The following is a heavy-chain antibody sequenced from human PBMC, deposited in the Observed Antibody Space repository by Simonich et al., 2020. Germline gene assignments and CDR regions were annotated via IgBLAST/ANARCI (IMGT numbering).Heavy chain of an antibody. CDR2: INPTTGGT. CDR3: ARARLYSSSHAFDI. CDR1: GYTFTGYY. Sequence: QVQLVQSGAEVKKPGASVKVSCKAAGYTFTGYYMHWVRQAPGQELERMGWINPTTGGTNYAQKFQGRVPKNRDTSISPAYMELSRLRSDDTAVYYCARARLYSSSHAFDIWGQGTMVTVSS. J-gene: IGHJ3*02. V-gene: IGHV1-2*02. D-gene: IGHD6-6*01.